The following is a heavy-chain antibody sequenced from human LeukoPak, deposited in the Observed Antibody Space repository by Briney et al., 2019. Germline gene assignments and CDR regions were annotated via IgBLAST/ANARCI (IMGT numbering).Heavy chain of an antibody. D-gene: IGHD3-16*02. CDR1: GYTFTSYA. V-gene: IGHV7-4-1*02. Sequence: ASVKVSCKASGYTFTSYAMNWVRQAPGQGLEWMGWINTNTGNPTYAQGFTGRFVFSLDTSVSTAYLQISSLKAEDTAVYYCAGSYLVYYYYYYYMDVWGKGTTVTVSS. J-gene: IGHJ6*03. CDR2: INTNTGNP. CDR3: AGSYLVYYYYYYYMDV.